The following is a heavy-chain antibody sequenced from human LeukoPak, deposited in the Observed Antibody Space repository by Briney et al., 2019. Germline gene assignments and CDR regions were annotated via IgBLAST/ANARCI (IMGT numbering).Heavy chain of an antibody. D-gene: IGHD1-26*01. V-gene: IGHV3-33*01. Sequence: GGSLRLSCAASGFTFSSYGMHWVRQAPGKGLEWVAVIWYDGSNKYYADSVKGRFTISRDNSKNTLYLQMNSLRAEDTAVYYCARDPGGSGSYPYGGFDYWGQGTLVTVSS. CDR1: GFTFSSYG. CDR3: ARDPGGSGSYPYGGFDY. J-gene: IGHJ4*02. CDR2: IWYDGSNK.